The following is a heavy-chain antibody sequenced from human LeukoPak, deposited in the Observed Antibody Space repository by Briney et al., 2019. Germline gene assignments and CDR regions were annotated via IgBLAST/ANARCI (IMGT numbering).Heavy chain of an antibody. D-gene: IGHD3-22*01. J-gene: IGHJ3*02. Sequence: PSETLSLTCTVSGGSISSGSYYWSWIRQPAGKGLEWIGRIYTSGSTNYNPSLKSRVTISVDTSKNQFSPKLSSVTAADTAVYYCAREVITTHDAFDIWGQGTMVTVSS. CDR1: GGSISSGSYY. V-gene: IGHV4-61*02. CDR3: AREVITTHDAFDI. CDR2: IYTSGST.